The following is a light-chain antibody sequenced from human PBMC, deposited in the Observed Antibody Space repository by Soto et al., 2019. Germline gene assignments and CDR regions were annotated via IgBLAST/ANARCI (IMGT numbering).Light chain of an antibody. Sequence: IYLSQSHYNLSASVGDRVSITCRASQSMSSWLAWYQQRPGKAPKLLIYKASSLESGVPSRFSGSGSGTDFTLTISSLQPDDFATYYCQQYNRYPLTFGGGTKVDIK. CDR3: QQYNRYPLT. CDR1: QSMSSW. J-gene: IGKJ4*01. CDR2: KAS. V-gene: IGKV1-5*03.